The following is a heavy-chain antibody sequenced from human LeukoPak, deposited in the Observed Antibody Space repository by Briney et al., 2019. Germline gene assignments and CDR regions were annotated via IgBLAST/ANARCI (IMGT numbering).Heavy chain of an antibody. Sequence: GGSLRLSCVASGFTINTYDITWVRQAPGRGLEWVSHISSSGSTTYYADSVKGRFTVSRDNAKSSLYLQMNSLRAEDTAVYYCARSATGRGMDVWGKGTTVTVSS. CDR1: GFTINTYD. CDR3: ARSATGRGMDV. V-gene: IGHV3-48*03. D-gene: IGHD7-27*01. CDR2: ISSSGSTT. J-gene: IGHJ6*04.